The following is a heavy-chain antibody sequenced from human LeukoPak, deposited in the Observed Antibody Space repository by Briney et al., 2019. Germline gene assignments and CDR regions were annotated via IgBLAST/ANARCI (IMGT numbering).Heavy chain of an antibody. D-gene: IGHD4-17*01. V-gene: IGHV3-7*01. CDR1: GVTVTTSG. Sequence: GGSLRLSCAASGVTVTTSGMSWGRQSPGKGLEWVADMNPVGGVKYYVDSVKGRFTISRDNAKNSIYLQMDSLRAEDTAVYFCSRDPAYGALAYWGQGTLVTVSS. CDR3: SRDPAYGALAY. CDR2: MNPVGGVK. J-gene: IGHJ4*02.